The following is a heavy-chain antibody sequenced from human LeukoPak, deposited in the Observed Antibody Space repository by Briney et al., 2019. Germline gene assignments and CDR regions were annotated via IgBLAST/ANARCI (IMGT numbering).Heavy chain of an antibody. Sequence: PGGSLRLSCAASGFTFSSYSMNWVRQAPGKGLEWVSYISSSSSTIYYADSVKGRFTISRDNAKNSLYLQMNSLRAEDTAVYYCARGYYDSSGTLDYWGQGTLVTVSS. V-gene: IGHV3-48*01. D-gene: IGHD3-22*01. CDR2: ISSSSSTI. CDR1: GFTFSSYS. CDR3: ARGYYDSSGTLDY. J-gene: IGHJ4*02.